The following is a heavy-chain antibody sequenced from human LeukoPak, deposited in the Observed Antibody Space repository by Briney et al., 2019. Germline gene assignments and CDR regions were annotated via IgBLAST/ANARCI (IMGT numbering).Heavy chain of an antibody. D-gene: IGHD2-2*01. V-gene: IGHV2-5*02. CDR2: IYWDDDK. CDR3: ARSDCSSTSCYLFDY. CDR1: GFSLSTRGVG. J-gene: IGHJ4*02. Sequence: SGPTLVNPTQTLTLTCTFSGFSLSTRGVGVGWIRQPPGKALEWLALIYWDDDKRYSPSLESRLTITKDTSKNQVVLTMTNMDPVDTATYYCARSDCSSTSCYLFDYWGQGTLVTVSS.